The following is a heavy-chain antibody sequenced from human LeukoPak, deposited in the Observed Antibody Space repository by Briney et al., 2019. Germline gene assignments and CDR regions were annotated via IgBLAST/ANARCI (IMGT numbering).Heavy chain of an antibody. CDR3: ARLALDESGDWPDY. V-gene: IGHV4-59*08. CDR1: GGSVIGYY. Sequence: SETLSLTCTVSGGSVIGYYWIWIRQPPEKGLEWVWYVYYGGNSNYNPSLRSRVTISIDTSRNQFSLQLSAVTAADTAVYYSARLALDESGDWPDYWGQGTLVTVSP. D-gene: IGHD2-21*02. CDR2: VYYGGNS. J-gene: IGHJ4*02.